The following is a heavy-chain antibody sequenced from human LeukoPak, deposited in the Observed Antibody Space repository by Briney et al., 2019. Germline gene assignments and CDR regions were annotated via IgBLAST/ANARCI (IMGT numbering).Heavy chain of an antibody. CDR2: IKQDGSEK. CDR3: ARGSGYYLGRFDY. D-gene: IGHD3-22*01. Sequence: PGGSLRLPCAASGFTFSSYWMSWVRQAPGKGLEWVANIKQDGSEKYYVDSVKGRFTISRDNAKNSLYLQMNSLRAEDTAVNYCARGSGYYLGRFDYWGQGTLVTVSS. CDR1: GFTFSSYW. J-gene: IGHJ4*02. V-gene: IGHV3-7*01.